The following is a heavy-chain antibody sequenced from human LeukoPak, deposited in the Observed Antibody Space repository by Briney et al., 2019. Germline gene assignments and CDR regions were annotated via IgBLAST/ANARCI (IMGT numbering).Heavy chain of an antibody. CDR1: GFTFSSYS. CDR3: ARDACGGDCNAYFDY. CDR2: ISSSSSYI. Sequence: GGSLRLSCAASGFTFSSYSMNRVRQAPGKGLEWVSSISSSSSYIYYADSVKGRFTISRDNAKNSPYLQMNSLRAEDTAVYYCARDACGGDCNAYFDYWGQGTLVTVSS. V-gene: IGHV3-21*01. J-gene: IGHJ4*02. D-gene: IGHD2-21*02.